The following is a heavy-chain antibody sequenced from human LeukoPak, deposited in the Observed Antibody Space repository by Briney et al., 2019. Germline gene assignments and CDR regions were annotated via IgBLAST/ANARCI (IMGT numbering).Heavy chain of an antibody. V-gene: IGHV1-69*13. CDR2: IIPIFGTA. J-gene: IGHJ5*02. CDR3: ARGLNYYDSSGYYPS. Sequence: GASVKVSCKASGGTFSSYAISWVRQAPGQGLEWMGGIIPIFGTANYAQEFQGRVTITADESTSTAYMELSSLRSEDTAVYYCARGLNYYDSSGYYPSWGQGTLVTVSS. D-gene: IGHD3-22*01. CDR1: GGTFSSYA.